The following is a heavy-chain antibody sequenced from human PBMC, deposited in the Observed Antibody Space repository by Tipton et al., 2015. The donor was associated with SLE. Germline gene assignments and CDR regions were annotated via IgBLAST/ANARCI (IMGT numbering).Heavy chain of an antibody. V-gene: IGHV4-38-2*01. D-gene: IGHD3-3*01. CDR1: DCSISDGYY. CDR2: VYQSGST. Sequence: PGLVKPSETLSLTCAVSDCSISDGYYWGWIRQPPGKGLEWIGSVYQSGSTHYNSSLQSRVTISVDTSKNQFSLKLSSVTAADTATYYCARQDTIFGVDLGRLFYFDYWGQGALVIVSS. CDR3: ARQDTIFGVDLGRLFYFDY. J-gene: IGHJ4*02.